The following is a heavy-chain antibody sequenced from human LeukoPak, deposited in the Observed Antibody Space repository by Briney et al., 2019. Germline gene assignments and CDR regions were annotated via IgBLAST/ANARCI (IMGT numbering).Heavy chain of an antibody. D-gene: IGHD6-6*01. V-gene: IGHV4-39*01. CDR3: ARRREQIGFDP. Sequence: SETLSLTCTVSGVSISSSSYYWGWIRQPPGKGLEWIGSIYYSGSTYYNPSLKSRVTISVDTSKNQFSLKLSSVTAADTAVYYCARRREQIGFDPWGQGTLVTVSS. CDR2: IYYSGST. CDR1: GVSISSSSYY. J-gene: IGHJ5*02.